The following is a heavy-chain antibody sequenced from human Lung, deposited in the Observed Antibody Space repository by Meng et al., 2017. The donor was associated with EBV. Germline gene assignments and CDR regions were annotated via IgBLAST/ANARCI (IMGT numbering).Heavy chain of an antibody. CDR2: LS. Sequence: QVPLVQSGAEVKKPRSSVKVPCKASGGTFSTYSITWVRQAPGQGLEWMGWLSHYAQKLQGRVTMTSDTSTTTVYMDLSSLRSEDTAVYYCARVSKGGSYRFDPWGQGTLVTVSS. CDR1: GGTFSTYS. J-gene: IGHJ5*02. CDR3: ARVSKGGSYRFDP. V-gene: IGHV1-69*08. D-gene: IGHD1-26*01.